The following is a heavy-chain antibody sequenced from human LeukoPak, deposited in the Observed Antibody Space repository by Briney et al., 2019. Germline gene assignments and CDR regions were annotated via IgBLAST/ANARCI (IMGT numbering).Heavy chain of an antibody. CDR3: AKDHGYYESIGYP. CDR2: IVGGAEDT. D-gene: IGHD3-22*01. Sequence: PGGSLRLSCAASGFTLSNNGMGWVRQAPGKGLEWVAAIVGGAEDTHYADSVKGRFSISRDNSKNTLSLQMNSLRAEDTAVYYCAKDHGYYESIGYPWGQGTLVTVSS. V-gene: IGHV3-23*01. CDR1: GFTLSNNG. J-gene: IGHJ5*02.